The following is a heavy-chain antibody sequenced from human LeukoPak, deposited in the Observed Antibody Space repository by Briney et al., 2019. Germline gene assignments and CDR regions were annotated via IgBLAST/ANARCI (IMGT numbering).Heavy chain of an antibody. Sequence: GGSLRLSCAASGFTFSSYSMNWVRQAPGKGLEWVSSISSSSSYIYYADSVKGRFTISRDNAKNSLYLQMNSLRAEDTAVYYCVREGTELELQPFDYWGQGTLVTVSS. J-gene: IGHJ4*02. V-gene: IGHV3-21*01. D-gene: IGHD1-7*01. CDR1: GFTFSSYS. CDR2: ISSSSSYI. CDR3: VREGTELELQPFDY.